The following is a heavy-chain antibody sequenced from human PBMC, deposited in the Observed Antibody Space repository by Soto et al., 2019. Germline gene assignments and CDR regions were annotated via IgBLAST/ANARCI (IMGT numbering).Heavy chain of an antibody. CDR3: SNAYCSSTSCRAEYFQH. CDR2: ISYGGDRS. Sequence: GGSLRLSCAASGFTFSSYAMRWARQAPGKGLEWVSAISYGGDRSYYADSVKGRFTISRDNSKNTLYLQMNSLRAEDTDVYDFSNAYCSSTSCRAEYFQHWGQGTMVTVSS. J-gene: IGHJ1*01. CDR1: GFTFSSYA. V-gene: IGHV3-23*01. D-gene: IGHD2-2*01.